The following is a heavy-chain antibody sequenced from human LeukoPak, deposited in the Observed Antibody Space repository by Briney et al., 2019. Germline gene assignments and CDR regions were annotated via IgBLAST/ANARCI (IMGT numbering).Heavy chain of an antibody. CDR3: ARDYYYGSVSNWFDP. CDR1: GYTFTGYY. CDR2: INPNSGGT. V-gene: IGHV1-2*06. J-gene: IGHJ5*02. Sequence: ASVKVSCKASGYTFTGYYMHSVRQAPGQGLEWMGRINPNSGGTNYAQTFQGRVTMTRDTSISTAYMELSRLRSDDTAVYYCARDYYYGSVSNWFDPWGQGTLVTVSS. D-gene: IGHD3-10*01.